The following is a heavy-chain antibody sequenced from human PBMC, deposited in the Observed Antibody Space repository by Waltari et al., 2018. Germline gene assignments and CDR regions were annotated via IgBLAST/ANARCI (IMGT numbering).Heavy chain of an antibody. CDR2: IYYSGST. CDR1: GGSISSHY. CDR3: ARYCSGGSCYIDY. D-gene: IGHD2-15*01. Sequence: QVQLQESGPGLVKPSETLSLTCTVSGGSISSHYWSWIRQPPGKGLEWIVYIYYSGSTNYNPSLNSRVTISVDTSKNQFSLKLSSVTAADTAVYYCARYCSGGSCYIDYWGQGTLVTVSS. J-gene: IGHJ4*02. V-gene: IGHV4-59*11.